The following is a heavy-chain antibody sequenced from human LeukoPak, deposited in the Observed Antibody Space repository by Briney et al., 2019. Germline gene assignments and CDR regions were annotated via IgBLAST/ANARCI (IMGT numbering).Heavy chain of an antibody. CDR2: IHPNDAST. CDR1: GYSFASYW. J-gene: IGHJ4*02. CDR3: ARHNNWGFDY. V-gene: IGHV5-51*01. D-gene: IGHD7-27*01. Sequence: GESLKISCKASGYSFASYWIGWVRQMSRKGLEWMAIIHPNDASTIYSPSFQGQVIISADKSISTAYLQWSTLKASDTAISYCARHNNWGFDYWDRGTLLTVSS.